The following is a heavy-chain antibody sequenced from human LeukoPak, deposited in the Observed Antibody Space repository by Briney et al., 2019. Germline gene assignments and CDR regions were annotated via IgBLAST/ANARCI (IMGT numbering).Heavy chain of an antibody. CDR3: AKVGLGNTAIHI. CDR2: MNFNSGNT. V-gene: IGHV1-8*01. J-gene: IGHJ3*02. D-gene: IGHD5-18*01. Sequence: ASVKVSCKASGYTFPNYDINWVRQATGQGLKWMGWMNFNSGNTGYAQKFQGRVTMTRNTAISTVYMELSSLKSEDTAIYYCAKVGLGNTAIHIWGQGTMVTVSS. CDR1: GYTFPNYD.